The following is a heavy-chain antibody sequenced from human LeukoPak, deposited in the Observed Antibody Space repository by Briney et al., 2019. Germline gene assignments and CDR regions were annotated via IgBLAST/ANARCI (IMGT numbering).Heavy chain of an antibody. Sequence: GGSLRLSCAASGFTFSNFEFNWVRQAPGKGLEWLSYISSSGSTISYADSVRGRFTFSRDNAKNPVFLLMNNLRAEDTAVYYCARGRYSGYDNWGQGTLVTVSS. CDR2: ISSSGSTI. CDR1: GFTFSNFE. CDR3: ARGRYSGYDN. J-gene: IGHJ4*02. V-gene: IGHV3-48*03. D-gene: IGHD5-12*01.